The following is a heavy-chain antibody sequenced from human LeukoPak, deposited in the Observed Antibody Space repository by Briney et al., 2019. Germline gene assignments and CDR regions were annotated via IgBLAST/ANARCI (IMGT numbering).Heavy chain of an antibody. J-gene: IGHJ6*03. Sequence: GASVKVSCKASGGTFSSYAISWVRQAPGQGPEWMGGTIPIFGTANYAQKLQGRVTMTTDTSTSTAYMELSSLRSEDTAVYYCARDRFTMVRGVIITGYYYYMDVWGKGTTVTVSS. CDR2: TIPIFGTA. V-gene: IGHV1-69*05. D-gene: IGHD3-10*01. CDR3: ARDRFTMVRGVIITGYYYYMDV. CDR1: GGTFSSYA.